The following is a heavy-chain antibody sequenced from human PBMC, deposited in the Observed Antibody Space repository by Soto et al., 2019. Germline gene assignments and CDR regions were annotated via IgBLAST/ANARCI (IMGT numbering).Heavy chain of an antibody. CDR1: GGSISSGGYY. CDR2: IYYSGST. V-gene: IGHV4-31*03. D-gene: IGHD2-2*01. Sequence: QVQLQESGPGLVKPSQTLSLTCTVSGGSISSGGYYWSWIRQHPGKGLEWIGYIYYSGSTYYNPSLKSRVTISVDTSKNQFALKQSSVTAAATAVYYCARDQRVVQAAMGDWWFDPWGQGTLVTVSS. CDR3: ARDQRVVQAAMGDWWFDP. J-gene: IGHJ5*02.